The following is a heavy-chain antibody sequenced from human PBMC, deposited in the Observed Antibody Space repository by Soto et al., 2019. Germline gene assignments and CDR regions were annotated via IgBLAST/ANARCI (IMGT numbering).Heavy chain of an antibody. D-gene: IGHD3-3*01. J-gene: IGHJ6*02. CDR3: ARGHGVIIGAMDV. V-gene: IGHV1-18*01. CDR2: TSSYNTDT. Sequence: ASVKVSCKSSGYRFETYAMNWVRQAPGQGLEWMGWTSSYNTDTFYADKFQDRVSTTTDTSTGTAYMELRSLSSDDTAVYYCARGHGVIIGAMDVWGQGTAVTV. CDR1: GYRFETYA.